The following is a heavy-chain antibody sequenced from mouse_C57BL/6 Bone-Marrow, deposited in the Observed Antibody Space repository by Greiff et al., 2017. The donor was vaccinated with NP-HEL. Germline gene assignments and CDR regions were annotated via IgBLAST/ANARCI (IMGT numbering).Heavy chain of an antibody. D-gene: IGHD2-3*01. V-gene: IGHV1-59*01. CDR2: IDPSDSYT. CDR3: AIDGYYNY. J-gene: IGHJ2*01. CDR1: GYTFTSYW. Sequence: QVQLQQPGAELVRPGTSVKLSCKASGYTFTSYWMHWVKQRPGQGLEWIGVIDPSDSYTNYNQKFKGKATLTVDTSSSTAYMQLSSLTSEDSAVYYCAIDGYYNYWGKGTTLTVSS.